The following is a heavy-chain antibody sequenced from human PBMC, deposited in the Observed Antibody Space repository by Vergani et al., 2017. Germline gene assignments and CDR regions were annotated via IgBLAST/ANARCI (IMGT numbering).Heavy chain of an antibody. Sequence: QVQLVESGGGVVQPGRSLRLSCAASGFTFSSYAMHWVRQAPGKGLEWVAVISYDGSNKYYADSVKGRFTISRDNSKNTLYLQMNSLRAEDTAVYYCAKTYYYDSSGSPSDYWGQGTLVTVSS. J-gene: IGHJ4*02. CDR1: GFTFSSYA. V-gene: IGHV3-30-3*02. D-gene: IGHD3-22*01. CDR2: ISYDGSNK. CDR3: AKTYYYDSSGSPSDY.